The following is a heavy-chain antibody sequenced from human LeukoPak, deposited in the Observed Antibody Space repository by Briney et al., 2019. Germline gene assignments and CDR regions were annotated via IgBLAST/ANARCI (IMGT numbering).Heavy chain of an antibody. D-gene: IGHD3-22*01. CDR3: ARGSQNVVITAYDY. Sequence: GESLKISCKGSGYSFTSYWIGWVRQMPGKGLEWMGIIYPGDSDTRYSPSFQGQVTISADKSINTAYLQWSSLKASDSAMHYCARGSQNVVITAYDYWGQGTLVPVSS. CDR1: GYSFTSYW. J-gene: IGHJ4*02. V-gene: IGHV5-51*01. CDR2: IYPGDSDT.